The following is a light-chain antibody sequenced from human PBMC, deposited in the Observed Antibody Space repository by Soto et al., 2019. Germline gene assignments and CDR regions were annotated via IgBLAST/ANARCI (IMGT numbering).Light chain of an antibody. V-gene: IGLV6-57*04. CDR3: QSYDSGTWV. J-gene: IGLJ3*02. CDR1: SGSIASHH. CDR2: GGN. Sequence: LTQSHSVSESPGKTVTISCTRSSGSIASHHVQWYQQRPGSAPITVIYGGNQRPSGVPDRFSASIDSSSNSASLTISGLKTEDEADYYCQSYDSGTWVFGGGTKVTVL.